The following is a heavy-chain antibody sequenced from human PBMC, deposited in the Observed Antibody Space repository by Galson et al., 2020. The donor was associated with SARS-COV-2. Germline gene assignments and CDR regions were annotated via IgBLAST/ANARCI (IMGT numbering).Heavy chain of an antibody. CDR3: ASGVFSSSSPFDY. CDR2: ISWNSINI. Sequence: GGSLRLSCAASGFTFDDYAMHWVRQPPGGGLEWVSGISWNSINIAYADSVKGRFTITRDNAKNSLYLQMNNLRAEDTAFYYCASGVFSSSSPFDYWGQGTLVTVSS. J-gene: IGHJ4*02. D-gene: IGHD6-6*01. V-gene: IGHV3-9*01. CDR1: GFTFDDYA.